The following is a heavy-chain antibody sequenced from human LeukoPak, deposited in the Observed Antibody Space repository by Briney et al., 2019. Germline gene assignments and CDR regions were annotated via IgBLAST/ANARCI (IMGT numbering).Heavy chain of an antibody. V-gene: IGHV4-61*02. D-gene: IGHD3-22*01. CDR2: IYTSGST. Sequence: PSQTLSLTCTVSGGSISSGSYYWSWIRQPAGKGLEWIGRIYTSGSTNYNPSLKSRVTISVDTSKNQFSLKLSSVTAADTAVYYSARARPPTYYYDSSGYWNYYFDYWGQGTLVTVSS. CDR1: GGSISSGSYY. J-gene: IGHJ4*02. CDR3: ARARPPTYYYDSSGYWNYYFDY.